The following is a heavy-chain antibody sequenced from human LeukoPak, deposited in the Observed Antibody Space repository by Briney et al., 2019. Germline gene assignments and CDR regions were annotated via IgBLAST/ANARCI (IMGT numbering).Heavy chain of an antibody. CDR3: ARGSMPKPYYFDY. Sequence: SETLSLTCAVSGGSISSGGYSWSWIRQPPGKGLEWIGYIYHSGSTYYNPSLKSRVTISVDRSKNQFSLKLSFVTAADTAVYYCARGSMPKPYYFDYWGQGTLVTVSS. V-gene: IGHV4-30-2*01. CDR1: GGSISSGGYS. J-gene: IGHJ4*02. CDR2: IYHSGST. D-gene: IGHD1-26*01.